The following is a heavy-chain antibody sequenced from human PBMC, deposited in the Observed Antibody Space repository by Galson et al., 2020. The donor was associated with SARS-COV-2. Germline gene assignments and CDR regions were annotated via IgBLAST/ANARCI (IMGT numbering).Heavy chain of an antibody. Sequence: SETLSLTCTVSGGSIRSSNYYWGWIRQPPGKGLEWIGSALNSGTTHYSPSLQSRVTISVDTSKNQFSLNLNSVTAADTAMYYCARDATSSGWYNWFDPWGQGTLVTVSS. CDR3: ARDATSSGWYNWFDP. CDR1: GGSIRSSNYY. J-gene: IGHJ5*02. V-gene: IGHV4-39*07. CDR2: ALNSGTT. D-gene: IGHD6-19*01.